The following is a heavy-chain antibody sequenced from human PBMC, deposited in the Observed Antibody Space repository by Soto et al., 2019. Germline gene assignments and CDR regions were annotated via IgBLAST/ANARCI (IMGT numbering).Heavy chain of an antibody. CDR3: ARGRVHASWELDFDY. Sequence: QVQLVESGGGVVQPGRSLRLSCAASGFTFSSYGMHWVRQAPGKGLEWVAVIWYDGSNKYYADSVKGRFTISRDNSKNTLYLQMNSLRAEDTAVYYCARGRVHASWELDFDYWGQGTLVTVSS. CDR1: GFTFSSYG. CDR2: IWYDGSNK. J-gene: IGHJ4*02. V-gene: IGHV3-33*01. D-gene: IGHD2-8*01.